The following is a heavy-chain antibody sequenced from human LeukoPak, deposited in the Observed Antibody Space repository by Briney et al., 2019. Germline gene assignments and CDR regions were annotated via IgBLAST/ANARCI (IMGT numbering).Heavy chain of an antibody. CDR3: ARVTYFDWLQFSFDY. D-gene: IGHD3-9*01. Sequence: PSETLSLTCTVPGGSISSYYWSSIRQPAGKGLEWIGRIYTSGSPNYNPSLKSHVTMSVDTSKNQFSLKLSSVTAADTAVYYCARVTYFDWLQFSFDYWGQGTLVTVSS. CDR1: GGSISSYY. V-gene: IGHV4-4*07. J-gene: IGHJ4*02. CDR2: IYTSGSP.